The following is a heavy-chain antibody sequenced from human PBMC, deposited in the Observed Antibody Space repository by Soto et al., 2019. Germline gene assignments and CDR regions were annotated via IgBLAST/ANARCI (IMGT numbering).Heavy chain of an antibody. V-gene: IGHV3-33*01. CDR2: IWYDGSNK. J-gene: IGHJ3*02. Sequence: GAVIWYDGSNKYYADSVKGRFTISRDNSKNTLYLQMNSLRAEDTAVYYCARDGDIVVVPAAIYGAFDIWGQGTMVTVSS. CDR3: ARDGDIVVVPAAIYGAFDI. D-gene: IGHD2-2*01.